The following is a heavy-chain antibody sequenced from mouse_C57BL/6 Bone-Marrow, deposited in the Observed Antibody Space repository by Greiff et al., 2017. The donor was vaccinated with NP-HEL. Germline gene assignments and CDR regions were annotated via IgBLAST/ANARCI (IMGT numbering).Heavy chain of an antibody. D-gene: IGHD1-1*01. CDR3: ARISAYYYGSSYWYFDV. J-gene: IGHJ1*03. V-gene: IGHV1-20*01. CDR2: INPYNGDT. CDR1: GYSFTGYF. Sequence: DVKLQESGPELVKPGDSVKISCKASGYSFTGYFMNWVMQSHGKSLEWIGRINPYNGDTFYNQKFKGKATLTVDKSSSTAHMELRSLTSEDSAVYYCARISAYYYGSSYWYFDVWGTGTTVTVSS.